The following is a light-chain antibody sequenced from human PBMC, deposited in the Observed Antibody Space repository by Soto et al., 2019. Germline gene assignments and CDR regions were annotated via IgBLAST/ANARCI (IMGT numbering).Light chain of an antibody. CDR3: CSYARISTYV. CDR2: EVS. V-gene: IGLV2-23*02. Sequence: QPVLTQPASVSGSPGQSITISCTGTSSDVGSYNLVSWYQQHPGKAPKVMIYEVSKRPSGVPNRFSGSKSGNTASLTISGLQAEDEADYYCCSYARISTYVFGTGTKVTVL. J-gene: IGLJ1*01. CDR1: SSDVGSYNL.